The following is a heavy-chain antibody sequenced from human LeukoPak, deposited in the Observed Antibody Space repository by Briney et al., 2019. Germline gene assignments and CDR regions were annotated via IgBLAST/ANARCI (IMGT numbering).Heavy chain of an antibody. CDR3: ARVRYLDEGHPLDY. D-gene: IGHD1-20*01. Sequence: ASVKVSCKASGYTFTSYDINWVRQATGQGLEWMGWMNPNSGNTGYAQKFQGRVTMTRNTSISTAYMELSSLRSEDTAVYYCARVRYLDEGHPLDYWGQGTLVTVSS. CDR2: MNPNSGNT. J-gene: IGHJ4*02. CDR1: GYTFTSYD. V-gene: IGHV1-8*01.